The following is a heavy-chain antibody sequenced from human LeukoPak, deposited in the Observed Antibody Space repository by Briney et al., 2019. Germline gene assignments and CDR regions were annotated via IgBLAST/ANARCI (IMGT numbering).Heavy chain of an antibody. CDR1: GMTVSSNY. CDR2: IYSGGST. V-gene: IGHV3-53*01. J-gene: IGHJ6*03. D-gene: IGHD3-10*01. CDR3: ARDTPQYYYGSGSYEYYYYMDV. Sequence: PGGSLRLSCAASGMTVSSNYMRWVRQAPGKGLEWVSVIYSGGSTYYADSVKGRFTISRDNSKNTLYLQMNSLRAEDTAVYYCARDTPQYYYGSGSYEYYYYMDVWGKGTTVTVSS.